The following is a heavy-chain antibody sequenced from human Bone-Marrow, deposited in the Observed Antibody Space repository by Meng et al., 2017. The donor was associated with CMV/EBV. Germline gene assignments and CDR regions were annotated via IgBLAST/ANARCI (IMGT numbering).Heavy chain of an antibody. CDR2: VYSGGSAT. J-gene: IGHJ6*02. CDR1: GFTFSSYS. Sequence: GESLKISCAASGFTFSSYSMNWVRQAPGKGLEWVSVVYSGGSATYYADSVKGRFTISRDNSNNILFLQMDSLGAEDTAVYYCAKIGSFTYYYYGMDVWGQGTTVTVSS. D-gene: IGHD1-26*01. CDR3: AKIGSFTYYYYGMDV. V-gene: IGHV3-23*03.